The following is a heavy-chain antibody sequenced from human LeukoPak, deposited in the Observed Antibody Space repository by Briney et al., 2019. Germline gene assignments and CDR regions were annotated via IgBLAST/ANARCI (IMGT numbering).Heavy chain of an antibody. Sequence: GGSLRLSCAASGFTFSSYSMNWVRQAPGKGLEWVSSISSSSSYIYYADSVKGRFTISRDNAKNSLYLQMNSLRAEDTAVYYCARDGRYGGTWAFDYWGQGTLVTVSS. J-gene: IGHJ4*02. CDR1: GFTFSSYS. D-gene: IGHD1-7*01. CDR3: ARDGRYGGTWAFDY. V-gene: IGHV3-21*01. CDR2: ISSSSSYI.